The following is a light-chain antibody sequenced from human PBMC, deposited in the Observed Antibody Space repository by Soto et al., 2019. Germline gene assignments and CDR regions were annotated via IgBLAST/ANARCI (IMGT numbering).Light chain of an antibody. CDR1: SSDVGGYNY. CDR2: DVS. Sequence: QSALTQPASVSGSPGQSIAISCTGTSSDVGGYNYVTWYQQHPVKAPKLMIYDVSNRPSGVSDRFSGSKSGNTASLTISGLQAEDEGDYYCNSYTSSSTYVFGTGTKLTVL. CDR3: NSYTSSSTYV. J-gene: IGLJ1*01. V-gene: IGLV2-14*03.